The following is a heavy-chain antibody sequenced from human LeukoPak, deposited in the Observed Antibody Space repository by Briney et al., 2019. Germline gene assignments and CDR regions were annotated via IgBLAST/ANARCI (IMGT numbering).Heavy chain of an antibody. D-gene: IGHD6-19*01. CDR1: GFTFSNYW. Sequence: GGSLRLSCAASGFTFSNYWIHWVRQAPGKGLVWVSRINGDGSGTLYADSVKGRFIISRDSAKNTLYLQMSSLRAEDTAMYYCARERAVAGTTAFDYWGQGTLVTVSS. V-gene: IGHV3-74*01. J-gene: IGHJ4*02. CDR2: INGDGSGT. CDR3: ARERAVAGTTAFDY.